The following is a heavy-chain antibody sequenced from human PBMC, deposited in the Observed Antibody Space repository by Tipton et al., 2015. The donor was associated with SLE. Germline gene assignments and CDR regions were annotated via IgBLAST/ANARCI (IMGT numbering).Heavy chain of an antibody. V-gene: IGHV4-39*07. CDR2: IYYTGNT. J-gene: IGHJ4*02. Sequence: GLVKPSETLSLTCTVSGASISSRSYYWGWIRQPPGKGLEWVGSIYYTGNTYYNPSLKSRVTISVDTSKNQFSLKLSSVTAADTAVYYCAGDGYSSGYAVGFDYWGQGTLVTVSS. CDR1: GASISSRSYY. CDR3: AGDGYSSGYAVGFDY. D-gene: IGHD6-19*01.